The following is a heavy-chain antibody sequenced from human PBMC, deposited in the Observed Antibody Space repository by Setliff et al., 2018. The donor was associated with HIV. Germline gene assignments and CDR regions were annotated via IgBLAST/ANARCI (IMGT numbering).Heavy chain of an antibody. D-gene: IGHD6-6*01. CDR3: AREDSSYHYFDS. V-gene: IGHV4-61*09. CDR1: GGSISSGSYY. Sequence: PSETLSLTCTVSGGSISSGSYYWSWIRQPAGKGLEWIGHIYTSGSTYYNPSLKSRVTISVDTSKNQFSLKLSSVTAADTAVYYCAREDSSYHYFDSWGQGTLVTVSS. J-gene: IGHJ4*02. CDR2: IYTSGST.